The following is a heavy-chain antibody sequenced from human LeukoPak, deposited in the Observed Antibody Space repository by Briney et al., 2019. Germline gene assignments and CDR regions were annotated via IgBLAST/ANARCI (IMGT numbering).Heavy chain of an antibody. CDR1: GGSFSGYY. Sequence: TSETLSLTCAVYGGSFSGYYWSWIRQPPGKGLEWIGEINHSGSTNYNPSLKSRITISVDTSKNQFSLRLSSVTAADTAVYYCARGRIQLSLVHVWGQGTLVTVSS. J-gene: IGHJ4*02. CDR2: INHSGST. V-gene: IGHV4-34*01. CDR3: ARGRIQLSLVHV. D-gene: IGHD5-18*01.